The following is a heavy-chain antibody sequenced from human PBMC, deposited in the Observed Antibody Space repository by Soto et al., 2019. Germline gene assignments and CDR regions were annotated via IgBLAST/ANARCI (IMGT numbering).Heavy chain of an antibody. V-gene: IGHV1-2*02. CDR2: INPNSGGT. Sequence: ASVKVSCKASGYTFTGHYMHWVRQAPGQGLEWMGWINPNSGGTNYAQKFQGRVTMTRDTSISTAYMELSRLRSDDTAVYYCASYPLTMVRGVRHSHYCIDFWGQGTMVTVSS. J-gene: IGHJ6*02. D-gene: IGHD3-10*01. CDR3: ASYPLTMVRGVRHSHYCIDF. CDR1: GYTFTGHY.